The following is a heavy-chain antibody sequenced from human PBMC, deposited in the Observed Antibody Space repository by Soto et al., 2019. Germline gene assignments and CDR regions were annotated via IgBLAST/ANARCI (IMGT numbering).Heavy chain of an antibody. V-gene: IGHV4-59*08. CDR2: IYYGRST. CDR1: GGSISSGY. Sequence: SETLSLTCTVSGGSISSGYWSWFRQPPGKELEKIGYIYYGRSTHSNHSLKSRVNISLDTSKNQFSLKLSSVTAADTAVYYCASQMCGPNAYFASRGQGALVTGS. CDR3: ASQMCGPNAYFAS. D-gene: IGHD7-27*01. J-gene: IGHJ4*02.